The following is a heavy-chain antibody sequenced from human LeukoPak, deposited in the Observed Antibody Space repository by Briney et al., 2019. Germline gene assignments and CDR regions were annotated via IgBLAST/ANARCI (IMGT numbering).Heavy chain of an antibody. J-gene: IGHJ4*02. CDR3: ARDPPSGGFDS. D-gene: IGHD2-15*01. Sequence: GGSLRLSCAASGFTFGDHIMNWVRQLPGKRLEWVAYVSGSGSTVYYADSVKGRFTVSRDNGKNSLYLQMDSLRDEDTAVYYCARDPPSGGFDSWGQGTLVTVSS. CDR2: VSGSGSTV. V-gene: IGHV3-48*02. CDR1: GFTFGDHI.